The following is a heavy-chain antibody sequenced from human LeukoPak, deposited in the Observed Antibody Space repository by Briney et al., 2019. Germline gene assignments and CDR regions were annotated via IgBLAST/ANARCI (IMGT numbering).Heavy chain of an antibody. CDR1: GYSFTSYW. J-gene: IGHJ3*02. CDR3: ARGIAVAGAPGAFDI. V-gene: IGHV5-51*01. CDR2: IYPGDSDT. Sequence: TTGESLKISCKGSGYSFTSYWIGWVRQMPGRGLEWMGIIYPGDSDTRYSPSFQGQVTISADKSISTAYLQWSSLKASDTAMHYCARGIAVAGAPGAFDIWGQGTMVTVSS. D-gene: IGHD6-19*01.